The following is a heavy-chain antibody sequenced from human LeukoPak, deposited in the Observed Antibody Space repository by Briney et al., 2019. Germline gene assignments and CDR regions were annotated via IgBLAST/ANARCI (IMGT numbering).Heavy chain of an antibody. CDR1: GGSISSGGYY. CDR3: AKHGGRYFDS. CDR2: TSHDGNA. D-gene: IGHD4-23*01. J-gene: IGHJ4*02. Sequence: PSETLSLTCTVSGGSISSGGYYWSWIRQHPGKGLEWIGQTSHDGNADYTPSLKSRVTISVDRSKNQLSLKLNSVTAADSAVYYCAKHGGRYFDSWGRGTLVTVSS. V-gene: IGHV4-31*09.